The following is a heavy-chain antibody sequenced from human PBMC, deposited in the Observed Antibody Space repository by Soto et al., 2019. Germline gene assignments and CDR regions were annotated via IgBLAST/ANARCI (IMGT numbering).Heavy chain of an antibody. CDR2: IYYSGST. Sequence: NPSETLSLTCTVSGGSISSGGYYWSWIRQHPGKGLEWIGYIYYSGSTYYNPSLKSRVTISVDTSKNQFSLKLSSVTAADTAVYYCARGGSSMGAYYYYGMDVWGQGTTVTVSS. CDR3: ARGGSSMGAYYYYGMDV. CDR1: GGSISSGGYY. V-gene: IGHV4-31*03. J-gene: IGHJ6*02. D-gene: IGHD1-26*01.